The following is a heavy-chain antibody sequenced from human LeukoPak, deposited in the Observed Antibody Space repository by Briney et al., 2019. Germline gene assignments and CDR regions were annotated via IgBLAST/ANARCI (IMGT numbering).Heavy chain of an antibody. D-gene: IGHD3-16*01. CDR3: AKPVIPSAYQETYYMDV. J-gene: IGHJ6*03. V-gene: IGHV3-30*02. CDR2: IRHDESKT. Sequence: GGSLRLSCAASGLIFSSYGMHWVRQAPGEGLEWVAYIRHDESKTFYADSVKGRFTISRDNSKNTLYLQMHSRRAEDTALYYCAKPVIPSAYQETYYMDVWGTGTTVTVSS. CDR1: GLIFSSYG.